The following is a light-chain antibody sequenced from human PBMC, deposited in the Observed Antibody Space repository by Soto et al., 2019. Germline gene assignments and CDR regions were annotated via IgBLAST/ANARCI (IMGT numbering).Light chain of an antibody. Sequence: IHVTQSPSILSASVGDSVTITCRTSQGVLNSFAWYQQKSGKAPRLLIYSISSLKSGVPSRFSGSGSGAECTLTIANLQPEDFATYFCQQLDPYPHTVGLGTQLQI. CDR2: SIS. CDR3: QQLDPYPHT. J-gene: IGKJ2*01. V-gene: IGKV1-9*01. CDR1: QGVLNS.